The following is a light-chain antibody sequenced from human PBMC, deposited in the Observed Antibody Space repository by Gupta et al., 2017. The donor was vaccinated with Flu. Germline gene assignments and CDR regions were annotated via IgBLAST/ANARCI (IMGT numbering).Light chain of an antibody. J-gene: IGKJ4*01. V-gene: IGKV3-15*01. CDR3: QQDNKWPPLT. CDR1: QGVSSD. Sequence: EIVMTQSPSILSVSPGERATLSCRASQGVSSDLAWYQHKPGQAPRLLIYGASSRATGVPARFSGSGSGTKFTLTISILQSEEFAVYYCQQDNKWPPLTFGGGTKVEIK. CDR2: GAS.